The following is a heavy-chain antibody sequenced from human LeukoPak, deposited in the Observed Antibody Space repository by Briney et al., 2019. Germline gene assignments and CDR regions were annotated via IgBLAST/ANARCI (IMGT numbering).Heavy chain of an antibody. D-gene: IGHD3-22*01. CDR2: IIPIFGTA. V-gene: IGHV1-69*13. CDR3: AREFHITMIANWFDP. J-gene: IGHJ5*02. Sequence: SVKVSCKASGGTFSSYAISWVRQAPGQGLEWMGGIIPIFGTANYAQKFQGRVTITADESTSTAYMELSSLRSEDTAVDYCAREFHITMIANWFDPWGQGTLVTVSS. CDR1: GGTFSSYA.